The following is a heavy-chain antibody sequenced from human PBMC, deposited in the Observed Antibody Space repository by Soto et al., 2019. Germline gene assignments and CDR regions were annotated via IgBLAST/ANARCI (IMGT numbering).Heavy chain of an antibody. D-gene: IGHD2-8*01. CDR3: AREGACTNGVCYNWFDP. J-gene: IGHJ5*02. CDR2: ISSTSNTI. V-gene: IGHV3-48*02. Sequence: EVQLVESGGGLVQPGGSLRLSCAASGFTFSTYNINWVRQAPGKGLEWVSYISSTSNTIYYADSVKGRFTISRDNAKNSLYLQMNSLRDEHTAVYYCAREGACTNGVCYNWFDPWGQGTLVTVSS. CDR1: GFTFSTYN.